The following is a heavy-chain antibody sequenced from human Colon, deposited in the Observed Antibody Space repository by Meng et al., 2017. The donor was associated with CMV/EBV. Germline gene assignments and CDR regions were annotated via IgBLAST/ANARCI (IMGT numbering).Heavy chain of an antibody. J-gene: IGHJ4*02. V-gene: IGHV3-21*01. CDR2: ISSRSSDI. CDR1: TLSSYS. CDR3: AREGSSRYCTTTSCYHDY. D-gene: IGHD2-2*01. Sequence: TLSSYSMTGVRQAAGKGLEWLSSISSRSSDIYLADSVKGRFTISRDNAKNSMYLQINSLRAEDTAVYYCAREGSSRYCTTTSCYHDYWGQGTLVTVSS.